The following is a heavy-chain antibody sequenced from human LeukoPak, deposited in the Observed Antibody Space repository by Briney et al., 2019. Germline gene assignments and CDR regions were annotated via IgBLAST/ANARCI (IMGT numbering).Heavy chain of an antibody. CDR3: AKGEADYFSFAIFRRFTY. Sequence: PGGSLRLSCAASGFTFDDYAMHWVRQAPGKGLEWVSGISWNSGSIGYADSVKGRFTISRDNAKNSLYLQMNSLRAEDTALYYCAKGEADYFSFAIFRRFTYWGQGTLVTVSS. V-gene: IGHV3-9*01. CDR2: ISWNSGSI. CDR1: GFTFDDYA. J-gene: IGHJ4*02. D-gene: IGHD2-21*01.